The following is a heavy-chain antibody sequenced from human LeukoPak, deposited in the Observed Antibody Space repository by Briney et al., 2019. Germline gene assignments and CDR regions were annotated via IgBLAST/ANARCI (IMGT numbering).Heavy chain of an antibody. CDR1: GGSISTSSYY. V-gene: IGHV4-39*07. CDR3: ARGRRSYYDILTGQRRRATYFDY. Sequence: PSETLSLTCTVSGGSISTSSYYWGWVRQPPGKGLEWIGNIFYSGSTYYSPSLKSRVTISLDTSRNQFSLKLSSVTAADTAVYYCARGRRSYYDILTGQRRRATYFDYWGQGTLVTVSS. D-gene: IGHD3-9*01. J-gene: IGHJ4*02. CDR2: IFYSGST.